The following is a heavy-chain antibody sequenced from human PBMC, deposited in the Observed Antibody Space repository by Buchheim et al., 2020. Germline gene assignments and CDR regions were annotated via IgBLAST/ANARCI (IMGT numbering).Heavy chain of an antibody. J-gene: IGHJ4*02. V-gene: IGHV3-23*01. CDR1: GFTFSSYA. D-gene: IGHD4-17*01. CDR3: AKRASTDYGEPWDYFDY. Sequence: EVQLLESGGGLVQPGGSLRPSCAASGFTFSSYAMSWVRQAPGKGLEWVSAISGSGGSTYYADSVKGRFTISRDNSKNKLYLRMNSLRAEDTAVYYCAKRASTDYGEPWDYFDYWGQGTL. CDR2: ISGSGGST.